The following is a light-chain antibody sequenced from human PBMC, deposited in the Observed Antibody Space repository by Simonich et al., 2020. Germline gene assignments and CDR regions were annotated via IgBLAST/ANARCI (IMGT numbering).Light chain of an antibody. Sequence: QSALTQPASVSGSPGQSITISCTGTSSDVGGYNYVSWYQQHPGKAPKLMIYDVSKRPSGCSNRFSGPKSGNTASLTISGLQAEDEADYYCSSYTSSSTLVFGGGTKLTVL. V-gene: IGLV2-14*01. J-gene: IGLJ2*01. CDR3: SSYTSSSTLV. CDR1: SSDVGGYNY. CDR2: DVS.